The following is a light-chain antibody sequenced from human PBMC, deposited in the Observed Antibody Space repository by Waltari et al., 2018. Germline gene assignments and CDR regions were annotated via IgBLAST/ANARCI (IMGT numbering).Light chain of an antibody. CDR2: GAL. CDR1: QSVKNNY. CDR3: QQYGGPPWT. Sequence: EIVLTQSPGTLSLSPGERATLSCRASQSVKNNYLAWHQQNPGQAPRLLIYGALSRATGIPDRFSGSGSGTDFTLTISRLEPEDFAVYYCQQYGGPPWTFGQGTKVEIK. V-gene: IGKV3-20*01. J-gene: IGKJ1*01.